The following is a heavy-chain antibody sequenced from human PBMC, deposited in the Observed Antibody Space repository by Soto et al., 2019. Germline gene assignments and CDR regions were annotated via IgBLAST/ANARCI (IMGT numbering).Heavy chain of an antibody. J-gene: IGHJ5*02. CDR3: ARAARYNWNPAGIDP. CDR1: GGSFSGYY. CDR2: INHSGST. Sequence: SETLSLTCAVYGGSFSGYYWSWIRQPPGKGLEWIGEINHSGSTNYNPSLKSRVTISVDTSKNQFSLKLSSVTAADTAVYYCARAARYNWNPAGIDPWGQGTLVTVSS. D-gene: IGHD1-20*01. V-gene: IGHV4-34*01.